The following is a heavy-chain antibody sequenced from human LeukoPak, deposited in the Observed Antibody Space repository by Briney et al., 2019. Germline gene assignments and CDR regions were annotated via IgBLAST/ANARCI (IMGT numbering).Heavy chain of an antibody. V-gene: IGHV1-69*04. J-gene: IGHJ4*02. Sequence: ASVKVSCRASGGTFSNYAVNWVRQAPGQGFEWMGKITPLIDMTTYAQRFQGRLTISADKSTSTAYMELSSLGSEDTAVYYCARDQEGERIFDYWGQGTLVTVSS. CDR1: GGTFSNYA. CDR2: ITPLIDMT. D-gene: IGHD2-15*01. CDR3: ARDQEGERIFDY.